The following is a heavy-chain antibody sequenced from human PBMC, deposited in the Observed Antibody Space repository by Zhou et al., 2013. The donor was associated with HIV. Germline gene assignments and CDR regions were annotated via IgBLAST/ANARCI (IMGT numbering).Heavy chain of an antibody. D-gene: IGHD1-26*01. CDR3: ARESSLREYWSYYESYWYFDL. CDR1: GGTFSSYA. V-gene: IGHV1-69*04. Sequence: QVQLVQSGAEVKKPGSSVKVSCKASGGTFSSYAISWVRQAPGQGLEWMGRIIPILGIANYAQKFQGRVTITADKSTSTAYMELSSLRSEDTAVYYCARESSLREYWSYYESYWYFDLWGRGTLVTVSS. J-gene: IGHJ2*01. CDR2: IIPILGIA.